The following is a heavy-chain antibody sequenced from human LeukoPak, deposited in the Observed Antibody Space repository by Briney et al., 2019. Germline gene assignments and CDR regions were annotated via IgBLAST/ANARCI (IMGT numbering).Heavy chain of an antibody. J-gene: IGHJ3*02. D-gene: IGHD2-2*01. CDR2: INPNSGGT. Sequence: EASVKVSCKASGYTFTGYYMHWVRQAPGQGLEWMGWINPNSGGTNYAQKFQGRVTMTRDTSISTAYMELSRLRSDDTAVYYCRRLLGYCSSTSCQKDAFDIWGQGTMVTVSS. CDR3: RRLLGYCSSTSCQKDAFDI. V-gene: IGHV1-2*02. CDR1: GYTFTGYY.